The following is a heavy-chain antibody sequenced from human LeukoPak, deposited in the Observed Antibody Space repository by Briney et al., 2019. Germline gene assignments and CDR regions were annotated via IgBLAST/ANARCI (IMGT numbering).Heavy chain of an antibody. D-gene: IGHD5-18*01. CDR1: GFTFGHYT. J-gene: IGHJ4*02. CDR3: ARDRDTAIMVPTLIDY. V-gene: IGHV3-21*01. Sequence: GGSLRLSCAASGFTFGHYTMNWVRQAPGKGLEWVSSISSISHYIYYADSVKGRFTISRDNAKNSLYLQMNSLRAEDTAVYYCARDRDTAIMVPTLIDYWGRGTLVTVSS. CDR2: ISSISHYI.